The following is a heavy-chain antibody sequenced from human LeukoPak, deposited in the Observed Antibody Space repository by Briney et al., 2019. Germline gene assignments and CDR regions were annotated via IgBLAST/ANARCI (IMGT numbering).Heavy chain of an antibody. Sequence: PSETLSLTCTVSGGSISSSSYYWGWIRQPPGKGLEWIGSIYYSGSTYYNPSLKSRVNISVDTSKIQFSLKLSPVTAADTAVYYCARGGPVLTYYLDYWGQGTLVTVSS. J-gene: IGHJ4*02. CDR2: IYYSGST. CDR3: ARGGPVLTYYLDY. V-gene: IGHV4-39*01. D-gene: IGHD3-16*01. CDR1: GGSISSSSYY.